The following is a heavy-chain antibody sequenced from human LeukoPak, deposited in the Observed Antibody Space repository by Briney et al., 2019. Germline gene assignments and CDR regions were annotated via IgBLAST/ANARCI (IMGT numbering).Heavy chain of an antibody. CDR3: ARRKNYDSRVFQH. Sequence: ASAKVSCKASGYTFTSYDFNWVRQAPGQGLEWMGWMNPNSGNTGYAQKFQGRVTMTRNTSITTAYMELSSLRSEDTAVYYCARRKNYDSRVFQHWGQGTLVTVSS. V-gene: IGHV1-8*01. CDR2: MNPNSGNT. J-gene: IGHJ1*01. D-gene: IGHD3-22*01. CDR1: GYTFTSYD.